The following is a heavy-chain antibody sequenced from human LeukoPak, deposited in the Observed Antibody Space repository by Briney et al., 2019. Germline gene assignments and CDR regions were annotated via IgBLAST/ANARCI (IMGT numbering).Heavy chain of an antibody. J-gene: IGHJ4*02. V-gene: IGHV3-53*01. CDR1: GVSISSSNSY. CDR2: IYTGGST. CDR3: ARGPPLRWGAFDY. D-gene: IGHD4-23*01. Sequence: ETLSLTCTVSGVSISSSNSYWGWVRQAPVKGLEWVSVIYTGGSTYYAESVKGRFIISRDTSKNTLHLQMNSLRAEDTALYYCARGPPLRWGAFDYWGQGILVTVSS.